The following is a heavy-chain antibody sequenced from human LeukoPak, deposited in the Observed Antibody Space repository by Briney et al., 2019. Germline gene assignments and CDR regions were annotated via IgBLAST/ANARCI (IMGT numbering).Heavy chain of an antibody. Sequence: SVKVSCKASGYTFTSYDINWVRQAPGQGLEWMGGIIPIFGTANYAQKFQGRVTITADESTSTAYMELSSLRSEDTAVYYCAREYYYDSSDYFDYWGQGTLVTVSS. V-gene: IGHV1-69*13. CDR3: AREYYYDSSDYFDY. CDR1: GYTFTSYD. D-gene: IGHD3-22*01. J-gene: IGHJ4*02. CDR2: IIPIFGTA.